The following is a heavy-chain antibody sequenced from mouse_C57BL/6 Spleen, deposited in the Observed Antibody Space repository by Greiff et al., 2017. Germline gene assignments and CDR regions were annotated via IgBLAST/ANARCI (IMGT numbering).Heavy chain of an antibody. CDR2: ISYDGSN. Sequence: EVQLQESGPGLVKPSQSLSLTCSVTGYSITSGYYWNWIRQFPGNKLEWMGYISYDGSNNYNPSLKNRISITRDTSKNQFFLKLNSVTTEDTATYYCARDGGYYGRSPYAMDYWGQGTSVTVSS. J-gene: IGHJ4*01. CDR3: ARDGGYYGRSPYAMDY. D-gene: IGHD1-1*01. V-gene: IGHV3-6*01. CDR1: GYSITSGYY.